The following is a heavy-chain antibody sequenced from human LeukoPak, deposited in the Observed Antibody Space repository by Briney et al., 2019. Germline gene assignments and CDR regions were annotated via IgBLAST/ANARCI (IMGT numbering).Heavy chain of an antibody. Sequence: PGGSLRLSCAASGFTASSNYMSWVRPAPGEGLEWVSVIYSGGSTSYAASVKGRFTISRDNSKNTLYLQMNSLRAEDTAGYYCATRRFGELLGERNYYGMVVWGEGGTVTVSS. CDR1: GFTASSNY. J-gene: IGHJ6*01. D-gene: IGHD3-10*01. CDR2: IYSGGST. CDR3: ATRRFGELLGERNYYGMVV. V-gene: IGHV3-66*01.